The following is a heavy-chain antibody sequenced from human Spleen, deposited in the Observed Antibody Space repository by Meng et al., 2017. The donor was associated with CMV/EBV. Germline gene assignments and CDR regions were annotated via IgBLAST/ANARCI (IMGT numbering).Heavy chain of an antibody. CDR2: FYFTGNT. V-gene: IGHV4-31*02. J-gene: IGHJ4*02. CDR3: AKENYYDSGTPVF. D-gene: IGHD3-10*01. Sequence: VSGSTISNSYHYWSWFRHLPGRCLELLGFFYFTGNTYYNPSLNSRVSISADMSNNQFSLKLTSVTAADTAVYYCAKENYYDSGTPVFWGQGTLVTVSS. CDR1: GSTISNSYHY.